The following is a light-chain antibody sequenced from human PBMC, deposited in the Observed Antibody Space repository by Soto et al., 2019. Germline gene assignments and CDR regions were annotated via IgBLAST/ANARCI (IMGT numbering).Light chain of an antibody. J-gene: IGLJ1*01. CDR1: SSDVGGYNY. CDR2: DVS. Sequence: QSALTQPASVSGSPGQSITISCTGTSSDVGGYNYVSWYQQHPGEAPKLMIYDVSYRPLGVSNRFSGSKSGNTASLTISGLQAEDEADYYCSSYTSSSTLYVFGTGTKLTVL. CDR3: SSYTSSSTLYV. V-gene: IGLV2-14*03.